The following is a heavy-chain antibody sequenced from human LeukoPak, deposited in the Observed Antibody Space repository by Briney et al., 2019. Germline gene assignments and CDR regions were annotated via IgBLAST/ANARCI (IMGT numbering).Heavy chain of an antibody. CDR2: IIPILGIA. CDR1: GGTFSSYA. V-gene: IGHV1-69*04. Sequence: SVKVSCKASGGTFSSYAISWVRQAPGQGLEWMGRIIPILGIANYAQKFQGRVTITADKSTSTAYMELSSLRSEDTAVYYCAKHYSSGSYYFDYWGQGTLVTVSS. CDR3: AKHYSSGSYYFDY. D-gene: IGHD6-19*01. J-gene: IGHJ4*02.